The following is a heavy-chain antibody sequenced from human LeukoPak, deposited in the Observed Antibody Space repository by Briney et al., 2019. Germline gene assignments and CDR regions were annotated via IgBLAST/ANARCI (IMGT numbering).Heavy chain of an antibody. D-gene: IGHD1-26*01. CDR1: GFTFSSYA. CDR3: ARTSGSNSGPIDY. Sequence: PGGSLRLPCAASGFTFSSYAMHWVRQAPGKGLEWVAVISYDGSNKYYADSVKGRFTISRDNSKNTLYLQMNSLRAEDTAVYYCARTSGSNSGPIDYWGQGTLVTVSS. V-gene: IGHV3-30*04. J-gene: IGHJ4*02. CDR2: ISYDGSNK.